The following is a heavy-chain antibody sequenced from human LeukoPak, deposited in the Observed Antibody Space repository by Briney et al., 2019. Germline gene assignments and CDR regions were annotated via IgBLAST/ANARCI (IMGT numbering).Heavy chain of an antibody. Sequence: PGGSLRLSCAASGFTFSSYAMSWVRQTPGKGLESLAYISGSGHDIYYTDSVKGRFTISRDNAKDSLYLQMNGLRPEDTALYYCSTDPMLLIYWGHGTLVTVSS. CDR2: ISGSGHDI. D-gene: IGHD2-8*01. CDR3: STDPMLLIY. J-gene: IGHJ4*01. V-gene: IGHV3-21*05. CDR1: GFTFSSYA.